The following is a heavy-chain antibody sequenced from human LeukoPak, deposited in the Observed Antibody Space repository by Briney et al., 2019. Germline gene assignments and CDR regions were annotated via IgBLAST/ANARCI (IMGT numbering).Heavy chain of an antibody. J-gene: IGHJ5*01. V-gene: IGHV4-4*02. CDR3: AKHTLWMEDWWFDR. CDR2: IYHTGHT. D-gene: IGHD3/OR15-3a*01. Sequence: PSETLSLTCAVSGGTIISSNWWTWVRQSPGRGLEWIGEIYHTGHTNYNPSLEGRVTISLDTSKNQFSLRLNSLTAADTAIYFCAKHTLWMEDWWFDRWGQGTLVTVSS. CDR1: GGTIISSNW.